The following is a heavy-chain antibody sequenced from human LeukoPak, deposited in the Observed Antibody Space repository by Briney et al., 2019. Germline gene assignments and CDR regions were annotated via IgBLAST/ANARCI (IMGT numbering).Heavy chain of an antibody. Sequence: GGSLRLSCAASGFSFNSYLMSWVRQAPGKVLEWVANIDQDGSEKQSGDSVKGRFTTSRDNAKNSLYLQMNSLRAEDTAIYYCARIYYFGDNNWRYFDNWGQGTLVTVSS. V-gene: IGHV3-7*01. D-gene: IGHD3-10*01. CDR3: ARIYYFGDNNWRYFDN. CDR2: IDQDGSEK. CDR1: GFSFNSYL. J-gene: IGHJ4*02.